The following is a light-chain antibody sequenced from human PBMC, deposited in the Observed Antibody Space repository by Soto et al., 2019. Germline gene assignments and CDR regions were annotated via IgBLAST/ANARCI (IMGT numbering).Light chain of an antibody. CDR1: SSDVGGYYY. CDR3: SSYAGTNTPYV. CDR2: EVS. J-gene: IGLJ1*01. Sequence: SALTQPPSASGSPGQSVTISCTGTSSDVGGYYYVSWYQQHPGKAPKLMIYEVSKRPSGVPDRFSGSKSGNTASLTVSGLQAEDEADYYCSSYAGTNTPYVFGTGTELTVL. V-gene: IGLV2-8*01.